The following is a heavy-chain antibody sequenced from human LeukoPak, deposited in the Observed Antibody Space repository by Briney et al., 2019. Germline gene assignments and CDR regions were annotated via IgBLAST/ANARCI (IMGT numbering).Heavy chain of an antibody. V-gene: IGHV3-30*02. J-gene: IGHJ4*02. CDR3: AKVSYCSSTSCPFDY. CDR2: IQYDGSNK. D-gene: IGHD2-2*01. CDR1: GFTLSSYA. Sequence: GGSLRLSCAASGFTLSSYAMHWVRQAPGKGMEWVSIIQYDGSNKYYADSVKGRFTISRDNSKNTLYLQMNSLIAEDTAVYYCAKVSYCSSTSCPFDYWGQGTLVTVSS.